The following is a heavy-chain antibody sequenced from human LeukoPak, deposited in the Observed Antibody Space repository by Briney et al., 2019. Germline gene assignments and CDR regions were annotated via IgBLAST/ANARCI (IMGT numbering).Heavy chain of an antibody. CDR2: IYYSGST. Sequence: SETLSLTCTVSGGSISSGDYYWSWIRQPPGKGVEWIGYIYYSGSTNYNPSLKSRVTISVDTSKNQFSLKLSSVTAADTAVYYCARDSGNWFDPWGQGTLVTVSS. D-gene: IGHD1-26*01. CDR3: ARDSGNWFDP. J-gene: IGHJ5*02. CDR1: GGSISSGDYY. V-gene: IGHV4-61*08.